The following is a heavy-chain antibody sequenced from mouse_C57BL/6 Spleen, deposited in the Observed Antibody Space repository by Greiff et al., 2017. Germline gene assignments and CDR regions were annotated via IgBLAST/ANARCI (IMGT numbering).Heavy chain of an antibody. D-gene: IGHD4-1*01. V-gene: IGHV3-6*01. CDR1: GYSITSGYY. Sequence: VQLQQSGPGLVKPSQSLSLTCSVTGYSITSGYYWNWIRQFPGNKLEWMGYISYDGSNNYNPSLKNRISITRDTSKNQFFLKLNSVTTEDTATYYCAREGTGSHFDYWGQGTTLTVSS. CDR2: ISYDGSN. CDR3: AREGTGSHFDY. J-gene: IGHJ2*01.